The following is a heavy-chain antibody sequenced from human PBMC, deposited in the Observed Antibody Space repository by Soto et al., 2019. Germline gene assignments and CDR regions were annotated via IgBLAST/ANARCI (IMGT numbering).Heavy chain of an antibody. Sequence: GESLKISCKGSAYSFSNYWITWVRQMPGKGLEWMGRIDPSDSYTSYSPSFQGHVTISADQSVSTAYLQWSSLKASDTAIYYCARLRAGDDTDYYYYGLDVWGQGTTVTVSS. CDR2: IDPSDSYT. CDR1: AYSFSNYW. CDR3: ARLRAGDDTDYYYYGLDV. V-gene: IGHV5-10-1*01. J-gene: IGHJ6*02.